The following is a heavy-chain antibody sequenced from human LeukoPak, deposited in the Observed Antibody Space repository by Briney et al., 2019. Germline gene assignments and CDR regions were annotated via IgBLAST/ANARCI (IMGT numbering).Heavy chain of an antibody. Sequence: GGSLRLSCVASGFSVSDYEMNWVRQAPGKGLEWLAYSSYGGGFYYADSLKGRFTISRDNAKNSLYLQMNSLRDEDTAVYYCARDLTSPRLYFDSWGQGTLVTVSS. CDR2: SSYGGGF. V-gene: IGHV3-48*03. CDR3: ARDLTSPRLYFDS. D-gene: IGHD2-2*01. CDR1: GFSVSDYE. J-gene: IGHJ4*02.